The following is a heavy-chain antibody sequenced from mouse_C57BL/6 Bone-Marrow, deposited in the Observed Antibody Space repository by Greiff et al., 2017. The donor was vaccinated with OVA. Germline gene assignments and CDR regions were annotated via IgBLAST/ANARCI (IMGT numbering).Heavy chain of an antibody. CDR1: GYTFTSYW. CDR2: IDPSDSST. Sequence: QVQLQQPGAELVMPGASVQLSCKASGYTFTSYWMHWVKQRPGQGLEWIGEIDPSDSSTNYNQKFKGKSTLTVDKSSSTAYMQLSSLTSEDSAVYYCAKGWAWFAYWGQGTLVTGSA. D-gene: IGHD2-3*01. V-gene: IGHV1-69*01. CDR3: AKGWAWFAY. J-gene: IGHJ3*01.